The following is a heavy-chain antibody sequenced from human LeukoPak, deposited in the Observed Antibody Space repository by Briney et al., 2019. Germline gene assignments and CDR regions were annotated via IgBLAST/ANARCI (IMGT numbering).Heavy chain of an antibody. CDR3: ATVPEGVPDAFDI. CDR1: GGTFSSYA. CDR2: IIPIFGTA. J-gene: IGHJ3*02. D-gene: IGHD3-16*01. V-gene: IGHV1-69*05. Sequence: SVKVSCKASGGTFSSYAISWVRQAPGQGLESMGGIIPIFGTANYAQKFQGRVTITTDESTSTAYMELSSLRSEDTAVYYCATVPEGVPDAFDIWGQGTMVTVSS.